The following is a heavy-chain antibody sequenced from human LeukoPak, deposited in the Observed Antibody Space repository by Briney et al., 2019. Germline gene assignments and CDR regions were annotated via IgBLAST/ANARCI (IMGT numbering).Heavy chain of an antibody. CDR3: ARPYYYDSRIDP. J-gene: IGHJ5*02. CDR1: GGSISSGDYY. Sequence: SETLSLTCTVSGGSISSGDYYWSWIRQPPGKGLEWIAYMYYSGSTYYNPSLKSRVTMSADTSKNQLSLKLSSVTAADTAVYYCARPYYYDSRIDPWGQGILVTVTS. CDR2: MYYSGST. V-gene: IGHV4-30-4*01. D-gene: IGHD3-22*01.